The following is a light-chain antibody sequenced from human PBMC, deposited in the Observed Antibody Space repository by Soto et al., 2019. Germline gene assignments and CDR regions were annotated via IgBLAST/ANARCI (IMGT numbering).Light chain of an antibody. J-gene: IGKJ1*01. CDR3: QHYNHCTTST. CDR2: LAS. Sequence: CRSISQAVNTRLAWYQHKPGQAPRLLIYLASNRAAGVPARFSGSVSGTDFTLTFRILHSSDLAVYYCQHYNHCTTSTFGQGTKVDIK. CDR1: QAVNTR. V-gene: IGKV3D-15*03.